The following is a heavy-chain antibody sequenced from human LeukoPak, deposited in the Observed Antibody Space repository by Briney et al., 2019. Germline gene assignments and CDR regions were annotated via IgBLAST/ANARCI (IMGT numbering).Heavy chain of an antibody. D-gene: IGHD6-19*01. V-gene: IGHV1-46*01. J-gene: IGHJ4*02. Sequence: GASVKVSCKASGYTFTSYYMHWVRQAPGQGLEWMGIINPSGGSTSYAQKFQGRVTMTRDTSTSTVYMELSSLRSEDTAVYYCARTGIAVAGRGNFDYWGQGTLVTVSS. CDR2: INPSGGST. CDR1: GYTFTSYY. CDR3: ARTGIAVAGRGNFDY.